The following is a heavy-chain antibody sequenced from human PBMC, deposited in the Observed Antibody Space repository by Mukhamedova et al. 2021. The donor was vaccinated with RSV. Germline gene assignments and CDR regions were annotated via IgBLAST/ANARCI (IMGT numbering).Heavy chain of an antibody. D-gene: IGHD6-13*01. CDR2: GST. V-gene: IGHV1-46*01. Sequence: GSTNYAQKFQGRVTMTRDTSTCTVYMEIISLRSDDTAVYFCAREGYSSSWYKAFDIWGPGTMVTVSS. CDR3: AREGYSSSWYKAFDI. J-gene: IGHJ3*02.